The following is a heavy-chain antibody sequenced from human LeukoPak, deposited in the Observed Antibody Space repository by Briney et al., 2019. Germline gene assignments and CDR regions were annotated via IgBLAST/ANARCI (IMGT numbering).Heavy chain of an antibody. J-gene: IGHJ5*02. CDR2: ISAYNGNT. V-gene: IGHV1-18*01. CDR1: GYTFTSYG. Sequence: GASVKVSCKASGYTFTSYGISWVRQAPGQGLEWMGWISAYNGNTNYAQKLQGRVTMTTDTSTSTAYMELSRLRSDDTAVYYCARKCGGDCYKNWFDPWGQGTLVTVSS. D-gene: IGHD2-21*02. CDR3: ARKCGGDCYKNWFDP.